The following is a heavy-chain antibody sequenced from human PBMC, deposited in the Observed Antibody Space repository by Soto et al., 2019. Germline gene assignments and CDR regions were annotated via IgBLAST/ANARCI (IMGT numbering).Heavy chain of an antibody. V-gene: IGHV3-48*01. CDR2: ITSSDVT. J-gene: IGHJ4*02. D-gene: IGHD2-2*01. Sequence: EVQLVESGGGLVQPGGSLRLSCAASGFTFSTHSMNWVRQAPGKGLEWISYITSSDVTMYADSVKGRFTISRDNAKNSLYLQRNSLRGEDTAVYFCVGEVGFQLIYWGQGPLVTVAS. CDR3: VGEVGFQLIY. CDR1: GFTFSTHS.